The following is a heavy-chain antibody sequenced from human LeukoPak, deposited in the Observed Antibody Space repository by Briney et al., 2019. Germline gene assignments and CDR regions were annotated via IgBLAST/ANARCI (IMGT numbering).Heavy chain of an antibody. CDR3: ATHVVGASLIDY. Sequence: ASVKVSCKVSGYTLTELSMHWVRQAPGKGLEWMGGFDPEDGETIYAQKFQGRVTMTEDTPTDTAYMELSSLRSEDTAVYYCATHVVGASLIDYWGQGTLVTVSS. V-gene: IGHV1-24*01. D-gene: IGHD1-26*01. J-gene: IGHJ4*02. CDR1: GYTLTELS. CDR2: FDPEDGET.